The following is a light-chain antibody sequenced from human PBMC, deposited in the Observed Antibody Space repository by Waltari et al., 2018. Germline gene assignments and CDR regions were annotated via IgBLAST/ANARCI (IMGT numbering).Light chain of an antibody. CDR1: QSIGNW. CDR3: QEYNTLSRT. J-gene: IGKJ1*01. CDR2: KAS. Sequence: DIQMTQSPSTLSASVGDRVTITCRASQSIGNWLAWYQQKPGKAPNLLIYKASNLESGVPSRFTASGSGTEFTLTSNSLQADDFATYYCQEYNTLSRTFGQGTNVEIK. V-gene: IGKV1-5*03.